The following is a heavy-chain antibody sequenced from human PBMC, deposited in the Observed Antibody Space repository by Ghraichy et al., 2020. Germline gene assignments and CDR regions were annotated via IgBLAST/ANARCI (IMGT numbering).Heavy chain of an antibody. CDR1: GGSFSGYY. V-gene: IGHV4-34*01. J-gene: IGHJ4*02. CDR3: ARDRYDCWSGYRFAY. Sequence: SETLSLTCAVYGGSFSGYYWSWIRQPPGKGLEWIGEINHSGSTNYNPSLKSRVTISVDTSKNQFSLKLSSVTAADTAVYYCARDRYDCWSGYRFAYWGQGTLVTVSS. D-gene: IGHD3-3*01. CDR2: INHSGST.